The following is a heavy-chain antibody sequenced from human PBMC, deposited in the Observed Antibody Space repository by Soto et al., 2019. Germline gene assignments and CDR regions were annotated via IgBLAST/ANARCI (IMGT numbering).Heavy chain of an antibody. D-gene: IGHD3-10*01. CDR3: ARGPDGVMVRGLLNN. CDR1: GGAVSDGHW. Sequence: SETLSLTCAVSGGAVSDGHWWTWVRHPPGKGPEWIGEIYHSGSTNYNPSLRSRLTISVDKSKTHFSLKLTSVTAADTAVYYCARGPDGVMVRGLLNNWGQGTLVTVSS. CDR2: IYHSGST. J-gene: IGHJ4*02. V-gene: IGHV4-4*02.